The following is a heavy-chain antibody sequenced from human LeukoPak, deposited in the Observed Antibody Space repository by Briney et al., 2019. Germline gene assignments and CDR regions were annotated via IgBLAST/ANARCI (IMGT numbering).Heavy chain of an antibody. J-gene: IGHJ4*02. CDR1: GFTLSTYW. Sequence: PGGSLRLSCAASGFTLSTYWMTWVRQAPGKGLEWVANIKQDGSGKYYVDSVKGRFNISRDNAKKLLYLQMYSLRVEDTAVYYCARDRGSSGRLGRFDNWGQGTLVTVSP. V-gene: IGHV3-7*01. CDR3: ARDRGSSGRLGRFDN. D-gene: IGHD6-19*01. CDR2: IKQDGSGK.